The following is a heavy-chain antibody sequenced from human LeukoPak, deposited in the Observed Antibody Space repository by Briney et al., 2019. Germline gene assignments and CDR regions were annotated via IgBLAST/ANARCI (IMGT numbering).Heavy chain of an antibody. D-gene: IGHD3-10*01. J-gene: IGHJ6*04. CDR2: ISSSSSYI. Sequence: GGSLRLSCAASGFTVSSNYMSWVRQAPGKGLEWVSSISSSSSYIYYADSVKGRFTISRDNAKNSLYLQMNSLRAEDTAVYYCARDNTYGSGSYSPYYYGMDVWGKGTTVTVSS. CDR3: ARDNTYGSGSYSPYYYGMDV. V-gene: IGHV3-21*01. CDR1: GFTVSSNY.